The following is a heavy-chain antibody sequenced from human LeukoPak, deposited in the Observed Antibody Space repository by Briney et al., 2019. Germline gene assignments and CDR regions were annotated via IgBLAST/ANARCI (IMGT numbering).Heavy chain of an antibody. V-gene: IGHV1-2*02. CDR1: GYTFTGYY. J-gene: IGHJ4*02. D-gene: IGHD2-2*02. CDR3: ARDRGQLLYSGGSYPSDY. CDR2: INPNSGGT. Sequence: GASVKVSCKASGYTFTGYYMHWVRQAPGQGLEWMGWINPNSGGTNYAQKFQGRVTMIRDTSISTAYMELSRLRSDDTAVYYCARDRGQLLYSGGSYPSDYWGQGTLVTVSS.